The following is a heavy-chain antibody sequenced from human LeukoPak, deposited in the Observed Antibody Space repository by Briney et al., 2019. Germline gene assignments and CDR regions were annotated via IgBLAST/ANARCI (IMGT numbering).Heavy chain of an antibody. CDR3: ARETYSNSVDY. CDR2: IYYSGST. Sequence: SETLSLTCTVSGGSISSGDHYWSWVRQPPGKGLEWIGYIYYSGSTYYNPSLKSRISISLDTSKYQFSLKLSSVTAADTAVYYCARETYSNSVDYWGQGTLVTVSS. J-gene: IGHJ4*02. D-gene: IGHD4-11*01. V-gene: IGHV4-30-4*08. CDR1: GGSISSGDHY.